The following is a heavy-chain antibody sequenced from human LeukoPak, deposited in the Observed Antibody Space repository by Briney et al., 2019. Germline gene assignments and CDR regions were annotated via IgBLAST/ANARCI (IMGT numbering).Heavy chain of an antibody. CDR1: RFTFSSFA. D-gene: IGHD1-26*01. CDR3: AKGSRNTGFDY. Sequence: GGSLRLSCAASRFTFSSFAMYWVRQAPGKGLEWVSAISNSGGNTYYADSVKGRFTISRDNSKNTLYLQMNSLRVEDTAVYYCAKGSRNTGFDYWGQETLVTVSS. V-gene: IGHV3-23*01. J-gene: IGHJ4*02. CDR2: ISNSGGNT.